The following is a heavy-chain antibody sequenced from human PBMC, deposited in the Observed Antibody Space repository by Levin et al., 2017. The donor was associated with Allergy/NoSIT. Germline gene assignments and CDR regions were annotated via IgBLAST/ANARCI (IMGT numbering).Heavy chain of an antibody. Sequence: PSETLSLTCTVSGDSIGSRAFYWGWIRQPPGKGREWVASIYYSGSTYYNPSLKSRVTVSVDTSKNQFSLKLTSVTAADTAIYYCARRVAPSSNWDFDYWGPGTLVTVSS. J-gene: IGHJ4*02. CDR2: IYYSGST. D-gene: IGHD2-2*01. V-gene: IGHV4-39*01. CDR3: ARRVAPSSNWDFDY. CDR1: GDSIGSRAFY.